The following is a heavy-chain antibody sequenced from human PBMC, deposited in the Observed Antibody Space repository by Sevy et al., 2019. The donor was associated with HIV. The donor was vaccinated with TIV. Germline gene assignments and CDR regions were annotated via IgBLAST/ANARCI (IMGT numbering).Heavy chain of an antibody. D-gene: IGHD3-10*01. V-gene: IGHV4-38-2*01. CDR2: IYHSGST. Sequence: SETLSLTCAVSGYSISSGYYWGWFRQPPGKGLEWIGSIYHSGSTYYNPSHKSRVTISVDTSKNQFSLKLSSVTAADTAVYYCARNPDYYGSGSRGAFDIWGQGTMVTVSS. J-gene: IGHJ3*02. CDR1: GYSISSGYY. CDR3: ARNPDYYGSGSRGAFDI.